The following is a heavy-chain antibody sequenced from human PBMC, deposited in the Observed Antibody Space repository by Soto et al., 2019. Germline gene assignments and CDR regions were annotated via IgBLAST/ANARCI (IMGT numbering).Heavy chain of an antibody. CDR2: ISGSGGST. D-gene: IGHD4-17*01. CDR1: GFTFSSYA. Sequence: VGSLRLSCAASGFTFSSYAMSWVRQAPGKGLEWVSAISGSGGSTYYADSVKGRFTISRDNSKNTLYLQMNSLRAEDTAVYYCAIDYGDYFHDYWGQGTLVTVSS. CDR3: AIDYGDYFHDY. J-gene: IGHJ4*02. V-gene: IGHV3-23*01.